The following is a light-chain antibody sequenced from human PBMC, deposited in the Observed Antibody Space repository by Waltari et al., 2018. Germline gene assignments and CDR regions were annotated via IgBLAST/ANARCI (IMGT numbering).Light chain of an antibody. V-gene: IGKV1-33*01. CDR1: QDINNF. CDR3: QQYDTLPRT. J-gene: IGKJ1*01. CDR2: DAS. Sequence: DIQMTQSPSSLPASVGDRATITVQASQDINNFLNWYQQKPGRAPSPLIYDASNLETGVPSRFSGSGSGTDFTLTISSLQAEDSATYYCQQYDTLPRTFGQGTKVEIK.